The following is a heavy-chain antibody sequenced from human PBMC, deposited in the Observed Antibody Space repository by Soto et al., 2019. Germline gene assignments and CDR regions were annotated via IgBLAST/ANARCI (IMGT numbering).Heavy chain of an antibody. CDR2: INHSGST. CDR1: GGSFSGYY. V-gene: IGHV4-34*01. Sequence: QVQLQQWGAGLLKPSETLSLTCAVYGGSFSGYYWSWIRQPPGKGLEWIGEINHSGSTNYNPSLKSRVTLSVDTSKTQFSAMLIYVTATDTAVYYCARVFYDSVGSKPPRFDYWSKGTLVTVSS. J-gene: IGHJ4*02. D-gene: IGHD3-22*01. CDR3: ARVFYDSVGSKPPRFDY.